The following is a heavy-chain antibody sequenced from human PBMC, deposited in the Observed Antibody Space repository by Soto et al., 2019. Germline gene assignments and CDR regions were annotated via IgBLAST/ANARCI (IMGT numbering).Heavy chain of an antibody. CDR2: ISGSGGST. Sequence: PGGSLRLSCAASGFTFSSYAMSWVRQAPGKGLEWVSAISGSGGSTYYADSVKGRFTISRDNSKNTLYLQMNSLRAEDTAVYYCAKGPFDILSGYYNVIPTAQLCYWGQGIPITVPS. D-gene: IGHD3-9*01. CDR3: AKGPFDILSGYYNVIPTAQLCY. V-gene: IGHV3-23*01. J-gene: IGHJ4*02. CDR1: GFTFSSYA.